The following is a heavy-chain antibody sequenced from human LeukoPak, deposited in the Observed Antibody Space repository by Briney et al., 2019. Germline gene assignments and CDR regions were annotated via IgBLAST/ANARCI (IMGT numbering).Heavy chain of an antibody. D-gene: IGHD6-13*01. J-gene: IGHJ4*02. CDR1: GFTFSSYW. Sequence: PGGSLRLSCEAYGFTFSSYWMNWVRQAPGKGLEWVASIKQDGSEKYYVDSVKGRFTISRDNAKNSVYLQMNSLRAEDTAVYYCARDGPAAGLYFDYWGQGTLVTVSS. CDR3: ARDGPAAGLYFDY. CDR2: IKQDGSEK. V-gene: IGHV3-7*03.